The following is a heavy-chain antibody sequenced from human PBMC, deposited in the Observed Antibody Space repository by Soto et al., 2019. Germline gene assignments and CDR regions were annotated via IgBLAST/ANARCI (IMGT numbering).Heavy chain of an antibody. V-gene: IGHV1-18*01. CDR2: VSAYNGER. CDR1: GYTFTNYG. J-gene: IGHJ4*01. CDR3: SRGTSIPASGDY. Sequence: QVQLVQSGAEVKKPGASVKVSCKASGYTFTNYGINWVRQAPGQGLEWLGWVSAYNGERRCAQRVQARVIMTTDTSTTTAYMELRSLRYDDTAVYYCSRGTSIPASGDYWGQGTLVTVSS. D-gene: IGHD6-6*01.